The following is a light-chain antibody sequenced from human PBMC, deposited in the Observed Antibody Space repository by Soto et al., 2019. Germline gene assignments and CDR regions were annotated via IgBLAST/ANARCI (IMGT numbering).Light chain of an antibody. CDR2: TGS. J-gene: IGKJ1*01. Sequence: DIQMTQSPSSVSASVGDRVTVTCRASQGISSWLAWYQQKPGKAPNLLIYTGSSLQSGVPSRFSGSGSGTEFTLTISSLQPDDFAIYYCQQYNSQSWTFGQGTKVDIK. CDR1: QGISSW. CDR3: QQYNSQSWT. V-gene: IGKV1-12*01.